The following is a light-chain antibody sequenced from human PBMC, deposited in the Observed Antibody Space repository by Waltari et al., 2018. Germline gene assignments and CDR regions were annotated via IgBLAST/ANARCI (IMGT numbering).Light chain of an antibody. Sequence: QSVLTQPPSTSGTPGQRVTIPCPGSNSNTGRYTVNRSQQPPGTAPKPLIYSNNQRPSGVPDRFSGSKSGTSASLAISGLQSEDEADYYCASWDDSLNGGVFGGGTKLTVL. V-gene: IGLV1-44*01. CDR3: ASWDDSLNGGV. CDR2: SNN. CDR1: NSNTGRYT. J-gene: IGLJ2*01.